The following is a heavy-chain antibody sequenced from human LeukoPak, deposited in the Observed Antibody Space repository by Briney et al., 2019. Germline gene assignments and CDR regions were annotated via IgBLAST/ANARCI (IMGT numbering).Heavy chain of an antibody. J-gene: IGHJ6*03. CDR3: ARVKGSEYYYDSSGYSPYYYYYYMDV. CDR1: GGSISSSSYY. D-gene: IGHD3-22*01. Sequence: PSETLSLTCTVSGGSISSSSYYWGWIRQPPGKGLEWIGSIYYSRSTYYNPSLKSRVTISVETSKNQCSLKLSSVTDADTAVYYCARVKGSEYYYDSSGYSPYYYYYYMDVWGKGTTVTVSS. CDR2: IYYSRST. V-gene: IGHV4-39*07.